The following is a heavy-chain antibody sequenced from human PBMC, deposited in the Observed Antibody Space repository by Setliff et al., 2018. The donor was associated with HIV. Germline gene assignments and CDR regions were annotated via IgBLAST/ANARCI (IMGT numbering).Heavy chain of an antibody. Sequence: SETLSLTCTVSGGSISSYYWSWIRQPPGKGLEWLGHIYSSGSTNYNPSLKSRVTISVDTSKNQFSLKLYSVTAEDTAVYYCARAYFGSGIYYWGQGTLVTVSS. D-gene: IGHD3-10*01. CDR2: IYSSGST. CDR3: ARAYFGSGIYY. J-gene: IGHJ4*02. CDR1: GGSISSYY. V-gene: IGHV4-4*09.